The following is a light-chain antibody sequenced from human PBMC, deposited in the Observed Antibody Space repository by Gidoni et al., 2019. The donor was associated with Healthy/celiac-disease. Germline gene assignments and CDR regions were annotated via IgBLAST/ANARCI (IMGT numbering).Light chain of an antibody. CDR3: QQSYST. J-gene: IGKJ5*01. Sequence: IQMTQSPSSLSASVGDRVTITCRASQSISSYLNWYQQKPGKAPKLLIYAASSLQSGVPSRFSGSGSGTDFTLTISSLQPEDFATYYCQQSYSTFGQXTRLEIK. V-gene: IGKV1-39*01. CDR2: AAS. CDR1: QSISSY.